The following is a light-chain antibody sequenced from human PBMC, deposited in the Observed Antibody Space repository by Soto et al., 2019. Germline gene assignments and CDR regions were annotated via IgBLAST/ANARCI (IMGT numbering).Light chain of an antibody. CDR2: DAS. CDR1: QSVSSY. V-gene: IGKV3-11*01. Sequence: EIVLTQSPATLSLSPGERATLSGMASQSVSSYLAWYQQKPGQAPRLLIYDASNRATGIPARFSGSGSGTDFTLTISSLDPEDFAVYYCQQRSNWPPPITFGQGTRLEIK. J-gene: IGKJ5*01. CDR3: QQRSNWPPPIT.